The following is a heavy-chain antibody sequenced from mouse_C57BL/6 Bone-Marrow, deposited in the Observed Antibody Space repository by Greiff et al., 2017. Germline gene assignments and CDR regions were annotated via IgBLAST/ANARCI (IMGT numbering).Heavy chain of an antibody. V-gene: IGHV1-81*01. CDR1: GFTFTSYG. Sequence: QVQLMESGADLARPGASVKLSCKASGFTFTSYGISWVKQRTGQGLEWIGEIYPRSGNTYYNEKFKGKATLTAEKSPRTEYLELRSLTTEDSAVYFCARERVMVYDGPFAYWGQGTLVTVSA. D-gene: IGHD1-2*01. CDR2: IYPRSGNT. CDR3: ARERVMVYDGPFAY. J-gene: IGHJ3*01.